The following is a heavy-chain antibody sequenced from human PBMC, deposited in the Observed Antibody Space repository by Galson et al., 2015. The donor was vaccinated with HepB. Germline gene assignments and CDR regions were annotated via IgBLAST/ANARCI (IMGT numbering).Heavy chain of an antibody. CDR2: IKQDGSEK. CDR3: ARDVGGNIVATMVGDY. D-gene: IGHD5-12*01. J-gene: IGHJ4*02. V-gene: IGHV3-7*03. CDR1: GLTFSSYW. Sequence: SLRLSCAASGLTFSSYWMSWVRQAPGKGLEWVANIKQDGSEKYYVDSVKGRFTISRDNAKNSLYLQVNSLRAEDTAVYYCARDVGGNIVATMVGDYWGQGTLVTVSS.